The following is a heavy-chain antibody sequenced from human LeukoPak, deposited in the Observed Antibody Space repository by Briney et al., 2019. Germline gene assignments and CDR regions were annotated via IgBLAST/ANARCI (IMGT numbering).Heavy chain of an antibody. CDR3: AKDFLSGYGYMDV. D-gene: IGHD5-12*01. Sequence: PGGSLSLSCAASGFTFSSYGMHWVRQAPGKGLEWVAVISYDGSNKYYADSVKGRFTISRDNSKNTLYLQMNSLRAEDTAVYYCAKDFLSGYGYMDVWGKGTTVTVSS. V-gene: IGHV3-30*18. CDR2: ISYDGSNK. CDR1: GFTFSSYG. J-gene: IGHJ6*03.